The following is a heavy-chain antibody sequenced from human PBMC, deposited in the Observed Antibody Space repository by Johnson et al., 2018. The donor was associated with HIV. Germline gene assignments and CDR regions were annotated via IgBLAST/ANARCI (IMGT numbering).Heavy chain of an antibody. J-gene: IGHJ3*02. CDR2: IYSGGST. Sequence: QVQLVESGGGVVQPGRSLRLSCAASGFTFSSYPMHWVRQAPGKGLEWVAVIYSGGSTYYADFVKGRFTISRDNSKNTLYLQTNSLRAEDTAVYYCARGVEGAGAFDIWGQGTMVIVSS. D-gene: IGHD1-26*01. CDR3: ARGVEGAGAFDI. V-gene: IGHV3-30*14. CDR1: GFTFSSYP.